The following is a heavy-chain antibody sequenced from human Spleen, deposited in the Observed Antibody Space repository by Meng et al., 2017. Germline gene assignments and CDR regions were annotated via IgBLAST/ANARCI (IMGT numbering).Heavy chain of an antibody. Sequence: GESLKISCAASGFTFSNYPMSWVRQVPGKGLEWVSDISGSGGNTDYADSVKGRFIISRDNSKNTLYLQMNSLRAEDTAVYYCARTPSRTSAVDDAFDIWGQGTMVTVSS. J-gene: IGHJ3*02. D-gene: IGHD2-2*01. CDR1: GFTFSNYP. V-gene: IGHV3-23*01. CDR3: ARTPSRTSAVDDAFDI. CDR2: ISGSGGNT.